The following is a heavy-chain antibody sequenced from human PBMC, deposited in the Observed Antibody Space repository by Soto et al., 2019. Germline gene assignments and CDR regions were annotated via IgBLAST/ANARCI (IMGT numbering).Heavy chain of an antibody. V-gene: IGHV3-53*01. Sequence: GSLRLSCAASGFSVSSNYMTWVRQAPGKGLEWVSVIYSDGNTDYADFVKGRFIISSDSSKNTLHLQMNSLRAEDTAVYYCARVPLFGYGMDVWGQGTTVTVSS. CDR3: ARVPLFGYGMDV. J-gene: IGHJ6*02. CDR2: IYSDGNT. CDR1: GFSVSSNY. D-gene: IGHD3-16*01.